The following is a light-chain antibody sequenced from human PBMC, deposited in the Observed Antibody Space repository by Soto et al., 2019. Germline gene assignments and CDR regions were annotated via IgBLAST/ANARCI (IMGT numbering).Light chain of an antibody. CDR1: ESVNSNY. Sequence: EIVSTQSPGTLSLSPGESATLSCRASESVNSNYLAWYQQKPGQAPRLLIYGASSRATGIPNRFSGSGSGTDFTLTISSLEPEDFAVYYCHQYGLLPRHPFGQGTKLEIK. CDR3: HQYGLLPRHP. CDR2: GAS. J-gene: IGKJ2*01. V-gene: IGKV3-20*01.